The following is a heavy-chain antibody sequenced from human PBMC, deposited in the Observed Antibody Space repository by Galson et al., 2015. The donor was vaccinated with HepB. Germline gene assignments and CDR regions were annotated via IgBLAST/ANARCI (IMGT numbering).Heavy chain of an antibody. D-gene: IGHD3-22*01. CDR3: ARASNYYDSSGYYGRGTNWFDP. Sequence: TLSLTCAVSGGSISSGGYSWSWIRQPPGKGLEWIGYIYHSGSTYYNPSLKSRVTISVDRSKNQFSLKLSSVTAADTAVYYCARASNYYDSSGYYGRGTNWFDPWGQGTLVTVSS. V-gene: IGHV4-30-2*01. CDR1: GGSISSGGYS. CDR2: IYHSGST. J-gene: IGHJ5*02.